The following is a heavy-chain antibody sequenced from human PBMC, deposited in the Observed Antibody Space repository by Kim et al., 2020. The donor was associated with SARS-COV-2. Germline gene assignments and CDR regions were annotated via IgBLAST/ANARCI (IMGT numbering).Heavy chain of an antibody. V-gene: IGHV3-21*01. D-gene: IGHD3-10*01. J-gene: IGHJ4*02. Sequence: GGSLRLSCAASGFTFSTYGMNWVRQAPGKGLEWVSSITSSSSFIYYADSVMGRFTISRDNAKNSLYLQMNSLRAEDTAVFYYARLGSGTYSPSDYWGQGILVTVSS. CDR3: ARLGSGTYSPSDY. CDR1: GFTFSTYG. CDR2: ITSSSSFI.